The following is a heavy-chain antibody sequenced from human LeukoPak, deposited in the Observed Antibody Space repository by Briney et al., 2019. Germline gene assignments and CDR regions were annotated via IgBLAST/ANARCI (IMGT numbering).Heavy chain of an antibody. CDR3: ARVPSSTSWIKNYYYYMTS. CDR2: ISAYNGNT. Sequence: GASVKVSCKASGYTFTSYGISWVRQAPGQGLEWMGWISAYNGNTNYAQKLQGRVTMTTDTSTSTAYMELRSLRSDDTAVYYCARVPSSTSWIKNYYYYMTSGAKGPRSPSP. J-gene: IGHJ6*03. CDR1: GYTFTSYG. V-gene: IGHV1-18*01. D-gene: IGHD2-2*01.